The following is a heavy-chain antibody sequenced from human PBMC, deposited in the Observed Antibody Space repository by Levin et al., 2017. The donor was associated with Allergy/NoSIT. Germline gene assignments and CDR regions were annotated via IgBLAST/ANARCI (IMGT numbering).Heavy chain of an antibody. CDR2: ISHSGRT. D-gene: IGHD6-13*01. CDR3: TRHIEGSSWFDP. J-gene: IGHJ5*02. CDR1: GGSMSIDNYF. V-gene: IGHV4-39*01. Sequence: GSLRLSCTVSGGSMSIDNYFWGCIRQSPGKGLEWIAFISHSGRTYYNPSLKTRVTISVDTANNQFSLKMTSVTDADTALYYCTRHIEGSSWFDPWGQGTLVTVSS.